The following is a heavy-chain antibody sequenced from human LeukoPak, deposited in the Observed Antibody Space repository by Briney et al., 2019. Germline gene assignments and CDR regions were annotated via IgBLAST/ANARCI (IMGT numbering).Heavy chain of an antibody. D-gene: IGHD5-18*01. CDR1: GYSVPSNSAT. CDR3: ARGLDRAIAL. CDR2: TYYKSKKHS. J-gene: IGHJ4*02. Sequence: SHTLSLTCAISGYSVPSNSATWNWMTPSPSRDLEWLGRTYYKSKKHSHYAVSLKTRIILNPNTSNNQLSLHLNSDTREDDPVYFGARGLDRAIALWGQGTLVTVSS. V-gene: IGHV6-1*01.